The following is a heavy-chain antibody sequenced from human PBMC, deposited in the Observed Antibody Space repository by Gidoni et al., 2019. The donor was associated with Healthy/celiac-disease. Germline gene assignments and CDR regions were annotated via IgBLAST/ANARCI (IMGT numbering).Heavy chain of an antibody. J-gene: IGHJ6*02. D-gene: IGHD3-22*01. CDR2: ISSSSSYI. Sequence: EEQLVESGGGLLKPGGSLRLSCVASGFTFSTYSMNWVRQAPGKGLEWVSFISSSSSYIYYADSVKGRLTISRDNAKNSLYLQMNSLRAEDTAVYYCARGRDYYDSSGYYESGMDVWGQGTTVTVSS. CDR3: ARGRDYYDSSGYYESGMDV. V-gene: IGHV3-21*01. CDR1: GFTFSTYS.